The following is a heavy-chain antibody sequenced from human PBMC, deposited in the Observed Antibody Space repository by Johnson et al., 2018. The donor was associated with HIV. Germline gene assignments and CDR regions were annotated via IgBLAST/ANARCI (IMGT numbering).Heavy chain of an antibody. CDR2: ISGSGGST. V-gene: IGHV3-23*01. D-gene: IGHD3-10*01. J-gene: IGHJ3*02. Sequence: VQLMESGGGLVQPGGSRRLSCVVSGFIFSNYAMRWVRQAPGKGLEWVSAISGSGGSTFYADSVKGRFTISRDNSKNTLYLQMNSLRAEDTAVYYCAKERTWKYSYGAGSFLGDAFDIWGQGTMVTVSS. CDR3: AKERTWKYSYGAGSFLGDAFDI. CDR1: GFIFSNYA.